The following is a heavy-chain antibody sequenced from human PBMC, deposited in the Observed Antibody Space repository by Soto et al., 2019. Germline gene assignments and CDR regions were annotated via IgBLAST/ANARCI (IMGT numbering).Heavy chain of an antibody. J-gene: IGHJ4*02. CDR3: LNGDYY. Sequence: EEQLVESGGGLVQPGGSLRLSCAASGFSFSTHYMNWVRQTPGKGLEWVSSINRDSTVIKYADSVKGRFTISRDNARNSLSLQRSSLRDEDTAVYYCLNGDYYVGPGTLVTVSS. CDR1: GFSFSTHY. CDR2: INRDSTVI. V-gene: IGHV3-48*02. D-gene: IGHD3-16*01.